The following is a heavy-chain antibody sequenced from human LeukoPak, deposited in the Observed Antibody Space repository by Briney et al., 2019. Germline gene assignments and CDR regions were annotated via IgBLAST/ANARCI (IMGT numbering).Heavy chain of an antibody. Sequence: SETLSLTCAVSGYSITNNYYWGWIRQPPGKGLEWIGSIYYGASTYYNPSLKSRVTISLDASKNQFSLGLTSVTAADTAVYYCARLGYCSSTSCRYWYFDLWGRGTLVTVSS. J-gene: IGHJ2*01. D-gene: IGHD2-2*01. CDR1: GYSITNNYY. V-gene: IGHV4-38-2*01. CDR3: ARLGYCSSTSCRYWYFDL. CDR2: IYYGAST.